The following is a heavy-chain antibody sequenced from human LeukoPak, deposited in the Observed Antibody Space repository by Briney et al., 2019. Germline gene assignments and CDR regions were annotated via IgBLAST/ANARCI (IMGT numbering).Heavy chain of an antibody. Sequence: SETLSLTCTVSGGSISSTSYYWGWIRQPPGKGLEWIGSIYYSGSTYYSPSLKSRVTISVDTSKNQFSLNLSSVTAADTAVYYCARWNRMIDYWGQGTLVTVSS. CDR1: GGSISSTSYY. CDR3: ARWNRMIDY. J-gene: IGHJ4*02. V-gene: IGHV4-39*07. CDR2: IYYSGST. D-gene: IGHD1-1*01.